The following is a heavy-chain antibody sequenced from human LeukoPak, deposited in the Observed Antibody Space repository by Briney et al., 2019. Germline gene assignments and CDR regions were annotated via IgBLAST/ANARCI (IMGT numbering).Heavy chain of an antibody. CDR3: AKDRVVGVSLDY. CDR1: GFTFSSYA. CDR2: ISHTGRTM. D-gene: IGHD1-26*01. V-gene: IGHV3-48*04. Sequence: GGSLRLSCAASGFTFSSYAMNWVRQAPGKGLEWVAYISHTGRTMSYADSVKGRFTISRDNARNSLYLQMNSLRAEDTAVYYCAKDRVVGVSLDYWGQGTLVTVSS. J-gene: IGHJ4*02.